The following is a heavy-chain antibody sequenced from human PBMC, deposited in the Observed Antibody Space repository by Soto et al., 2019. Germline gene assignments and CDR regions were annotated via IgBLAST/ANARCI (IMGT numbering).Heavy chain of an antibody. CDR3: ARVSGIYYSGMDV. V-gene: IGHV4-34*01. D-gene: IGHD3-10*01. CDR2: INHSGST. Sequence: QVQLQQWGAGLLKPSETLSLTCAVYDGSFSGYYWSWIRQPPGKGLEWIGEINHSGSTNYNPSLNRLVTISVDTAKNQFSLKLSSVAAADTAVYYCARVSGIYYSGMDVWGQGTTVTVSS. J-gene: IGHJ6*02. CDR1: DGSFSGYY.